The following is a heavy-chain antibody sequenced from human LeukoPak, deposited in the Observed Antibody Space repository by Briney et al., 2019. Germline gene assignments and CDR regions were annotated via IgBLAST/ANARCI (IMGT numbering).Heavy chain of an antibody. CDR1: GFTFSSYW. CDR3: AREHVDLAVAASGPFEI. CDR2: IISDGSST. Sequence: GGSLRLSCAASGFTFSSYWMHWVRQAPGKGLVWVSRIISDGSSTSYADSVKGRFTISRDNAKNTLYLQMNSLRAEDTAVYYCAREHVDLAVAASGPFEIWGLGTMVTVSS. D-gene: IGHD6-19*01. V-gene: IGHV3-74*01. J-gene: IGHJ3*02.